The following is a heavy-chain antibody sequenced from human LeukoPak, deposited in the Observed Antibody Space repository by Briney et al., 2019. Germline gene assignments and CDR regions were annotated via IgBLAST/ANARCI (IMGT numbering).Heavy chain of an antibody. J-gene: IGHJ4*02. CDR2: IQQDGSEK. CDR1: GFTFSTYW. D-gene: IGHD1-14*01. V-gene: IGHV3-7*01. Sequence: GGSLRLSCVPSGFTFSTYWMSWVRQAPGKGLEWVANIQQDGSEKYYVASVKGRFTISRDNAKNSLYLQMNSLRVEDTAVYYCARRWVSGSNFDSWGQGTLVTVSS. CDR3: ARRWVSGSNFDS.